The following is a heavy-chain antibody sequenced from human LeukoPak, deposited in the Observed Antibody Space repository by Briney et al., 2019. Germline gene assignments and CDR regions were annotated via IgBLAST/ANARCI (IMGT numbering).Heavy chain of an antibody. J-gene: IGHJ3*02. CDR1: GYSISSGYY. D-gene: IGHD2/OR15-2a*01. V-gene: IGHV4-38-2*02. Sequence: PSETLSLTCTVSGYSISSGYYWDWIRQPPGKGLEWIGSIYHSGNTYYNPSLKSRVTIPVDTSKNQFSLKLTSVTAADTAVYYCAREGVLGAFDIWGQGTMVTVSS. CDR3: AREGVLGAFDI. CDR2: IYHSGNT.